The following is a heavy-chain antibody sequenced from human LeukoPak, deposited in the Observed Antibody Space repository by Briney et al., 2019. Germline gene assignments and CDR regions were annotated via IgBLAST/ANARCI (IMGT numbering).Heavy chain of an antibody. CDR1: GFTFSSYS. CDR2: ISSSSSYI. D-gene: IGHD6-19*01. J-gene: IGHJ6*02. V-gene: IGHV3-21*01. CDR3: AREPGTRGQYSSGWAPYYYYYGMDV. Sequence: KTGGSLRLSCAASGFTFSSYSMNWVRQAPGKGLEWVSSISSSSSYIYYADSVKGRFTISRDNAKNSLYLQMNSLRAEDTAVYYCAREPGTRGQYSSGWAPYYYYYGMDVWGQGTTVTVSS.